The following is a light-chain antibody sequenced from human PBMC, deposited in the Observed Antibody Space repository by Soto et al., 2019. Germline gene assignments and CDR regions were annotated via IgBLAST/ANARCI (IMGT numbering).Light chain of an antibody. V-gene: IGLV2-18*02. CDR2: EVS. J-gene: IGLJ1*01. CDR1: SSDVGNYNR. CDR3: SSYTSSSTYV. Sequence: QSALTQPPSVSGSPGQSVTISCTGTSSDVGNYNRVSWYQQPPGTAPKVIIYEVSNRPSGVPDRFSGSKSGNTASLTISGLQAEDEAHYCCSSYTSSSTYVFGTGTKLTVL.